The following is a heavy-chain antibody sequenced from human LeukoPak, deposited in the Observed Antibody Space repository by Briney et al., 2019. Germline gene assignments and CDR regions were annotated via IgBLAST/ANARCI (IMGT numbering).Heavy chain of an antibody. CDR1: GYSISSGYY. Sequence: SETLSLTCTVSGYSISSGYYWGWIRPPPGKGLEWIGSIYHSGSTYYNPSLKSRVTISVDTSKNQFSLKLSSVTAADTAVYYCARAGELAYCGGDCYSRWFDPWGQGTLVTVSS. D-gene: IGHD2-21*02. CDR3: ARAGELAYCGGDCYSRWFDP. J-gene: IGHJ5*02. CDR2: IYHSGST. V-gene: IGHV4-38-2*02.